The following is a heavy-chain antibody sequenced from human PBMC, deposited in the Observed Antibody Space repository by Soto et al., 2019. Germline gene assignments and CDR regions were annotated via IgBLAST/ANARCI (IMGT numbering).Heavy chain of an antibody. D-gene: IGHD2-2*01. Sequence: EVQLVEAGGGLVKPGGSRRLSCAAYGFSFSNAWMSWFRQAPGKGLEWVGRIKGKSYVGTTDYDAPVKGRFTISRDDSKNMLYLQMNSLKTADTAAYYCDTDRLLVAAASDYWGQGTLVTVSS. CDR3: DTDRLLVAAASDY. CDR2: IKGKSYVGTT. CDR1: GFSFSNAW. V-gene: IGHV3-15*01. J-gene: IGHJ4*02.